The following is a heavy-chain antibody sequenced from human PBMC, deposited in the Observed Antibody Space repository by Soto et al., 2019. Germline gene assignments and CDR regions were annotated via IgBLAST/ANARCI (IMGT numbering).Heavy chain of an antibody. V-gene: IGHV3-30*18. CDR2: ISYDGSNK. Sequence: LRLSCAASGFTFSSYGMHWVRQAPGKGLEWVAVISYDGSNKYYADSVKGRFTISRDNSKNTLYLQMNSLRAEDTAVYYCAKDRNNWNLDIDYWGQGTLVT. D-gene: IGHD1-20*01. CDR1: GFTFSSYG. CDR3: AKDRNNWNLDIDY. J-gene: IGHJ4*02.